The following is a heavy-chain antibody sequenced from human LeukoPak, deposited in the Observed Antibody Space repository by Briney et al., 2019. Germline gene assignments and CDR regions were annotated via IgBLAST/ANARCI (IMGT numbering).Heavy chain of an antibody. Sequence: PGGSLRLSCVASGFTFKNYAMSWVRQAPGKGLEWVSAIDSSGAYTYYADSVKGRFTISRDSSRNTLFLHMNTLRAEDTAIYYCAKDRTVGASYWYFDLWGRGTLVTVSS. CDR2: IDSSGAYT. J-gene: IGHJ2*01. CDR1: GFTFKNYA. V-gene: IGHV3-23*01. CDR3: AKDRTVGASYWYFDL. D-gene: IGHD1-26*01.